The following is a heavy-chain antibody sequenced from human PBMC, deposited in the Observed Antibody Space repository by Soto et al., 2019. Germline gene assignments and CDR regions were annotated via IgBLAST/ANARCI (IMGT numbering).Heavy chain of an antibody. D-gene: IGHD3-3*01. J-gene: IGHJ5*02. CDR3: ARVGPYPPFYDFWSGQQLNWFDP. CDR2: INSDGSST. CDR1: GFTFSSYW. V-gene: IGHV3-74*01. Sequence: GGSLILSCAASGFTFSSYWMHWVRQAPGKGLVWVSRINSDGSSTSYADSVKGRFTISRDNAKNTLYLQMNSLRAEDTAVYYCARVGPYPPFYDFWSGQQLNWFDPWGQGTLVTVSS.